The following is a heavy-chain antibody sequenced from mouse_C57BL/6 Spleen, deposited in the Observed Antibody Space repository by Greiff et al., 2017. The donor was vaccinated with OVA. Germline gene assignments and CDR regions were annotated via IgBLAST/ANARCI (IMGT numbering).Heavy chain of an antibody. CDR2: FHPYNDDT. CDR1: GYTFTTYP. Sequence: VQGVESGAELVKPGASVKMSCKASGYTFTTYPIEWMKQNHGKSLEWIGNFHPYNDDTKYNEKFKGKATLTVEKSSSTVYLELSRLTSDDSAVYYCARNYYGSSYWYFDVWGTGTTVTVSS. CDR3: ARNYYGSSYWYFDV. D-gene: IGHD1-1*01. V-gene: IGHV1-47*01. J-gene: IGHJ1*03.